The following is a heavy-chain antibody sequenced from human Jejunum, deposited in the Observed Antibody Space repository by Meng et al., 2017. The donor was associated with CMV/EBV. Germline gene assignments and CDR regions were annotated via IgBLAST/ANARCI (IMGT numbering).Heavy chain of an antibody. CDR3: ASLWEGGY. D-gene: IGHD1-26*01. J-gene: IGHJ4*02. CDR1: GFTFGDYG. Sequence: LSRAAPGFTFGDYGMSWVRQDPGKGLEWVADIKQNGNTKYYVASVKGRFTISRDNAKRSLFLQMNSLRVEDTSVYYCASLWEGGYWGQGTLVTVSS. CDR2: IKQNGNTK. V-gene: IGHV3-7*01.